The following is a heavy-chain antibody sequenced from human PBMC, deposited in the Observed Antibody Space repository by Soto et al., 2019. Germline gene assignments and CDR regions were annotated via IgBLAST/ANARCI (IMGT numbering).Heavy chain of an antibody. CDR2: IIPIFGTA. CDR1: GGTFSSYA. D-gene: IGHD3-3*01. Sequence: QVQLVQSGAEVKKPGSSVKVSCKASGGTFSSYAISWVRQAPGQGLEWMGGIIPIFGTANYAQKFQGRVTITADKSTSTAYMELSSLRSEDTAVYYCASDLVADDLAYYYGMDVWGQGTTVTVSS. CDR3: ASDLVADDLAYYYGMDV. J-gene: IGHJ6*02. V-gene: IGHV1-69*06.